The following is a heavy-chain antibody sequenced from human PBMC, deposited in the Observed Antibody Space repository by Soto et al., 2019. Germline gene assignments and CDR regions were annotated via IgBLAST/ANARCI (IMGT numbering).Heavy chain of an antibody. V-gene: IGHV3-48*02. J-gene: IGHJ4*02. D-gene: IGHD1-26*01. CDR2: ISSSSSTI. CDR1: GFTFSSYS. CDR3: ARDGGSLGY. Sequence: EVQLVESGGGLVQPGGSLRLSCAASGFTFSSYSMNWVRQAPGKGLEWVSYISSSSSTIYFADSVKGRFTISRDNSKNSLYLQMNSLIDEDTAVYYCARDGGSLGYWGQGTLVTVSS.